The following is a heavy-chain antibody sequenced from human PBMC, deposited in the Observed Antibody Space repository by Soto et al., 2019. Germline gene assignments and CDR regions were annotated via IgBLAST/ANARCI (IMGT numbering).Heavy chain of an antibody. J-gene: IGHJ6*02. CDR1: GFTFSSYG. CDR3: ARVVGYRSGGSCYSSYYGMDV. CDR2: IWYDGSNK. V-gene: IGHV3-33*01. Sequence: QVQLVESGGGVVQPGRSLRLSCAASGFTFSSYGMHWVRQAPGKGLEWVAVIWYDGSNKYYADSVKGRFTISRDNSKNTLYLQMNSLRAEDTAVYYCARVVGYRSGGSCYSSYYGMDVWGQGTTVTVSS. D-gene: IGHD2-15*01.